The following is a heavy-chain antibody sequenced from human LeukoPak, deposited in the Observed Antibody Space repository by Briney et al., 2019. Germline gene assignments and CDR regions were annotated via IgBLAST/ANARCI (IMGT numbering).Heavy chain of an antibody. CDR2: ISSSGSTI. V-gene: IGHV3-48*03. Sequence: PGGSLRLSCAASGFTFSSYEMNWVRQAPGKGLEWVSYISSSGSTIYYADSVKGRFTISRDNAKNSLYLQMNSLRAEDTAVYYCARDPNYYGSGRGDYWGQGTLVTVSS. CDR3: ARDPNYYGSGRGDY. CDR1: GFTFSSYE. D-gene: IGHD3-10*01. J-gene: IGHJ4*02.